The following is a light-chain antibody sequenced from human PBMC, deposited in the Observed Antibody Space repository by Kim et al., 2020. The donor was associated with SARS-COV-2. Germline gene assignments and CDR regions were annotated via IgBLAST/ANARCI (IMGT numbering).Light chain of an antibody. CDR3: QAWDTSTAGGV. V-gene: IGLV3-1*01. CDR1: KLGDKY. J-gene: IGLJ2*01. CDR2: EDT. Sequence: SYELTQPPSVSVSPGQTASITCSGNKLGDKYICWYQQRPGQSPVLVIYEDTNRPSGIPERFSGSSSGNTATLTISGTQPMDEADYYCQAWDTSTAGGVFGGGTQLTVL.